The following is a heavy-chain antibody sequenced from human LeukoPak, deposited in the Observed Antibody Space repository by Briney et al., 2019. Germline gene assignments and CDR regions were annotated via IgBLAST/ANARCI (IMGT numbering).Heavy chain of an antibody. D-gene: IGHD1-26*01. Sequence: ASVKVSCKASGYTFTGYYIHWVRQAPGQGPEWMGWINPNSGGTNYAQKFQGRVTMTRDTSISTAYMELSRLRSDDTAVYYCARDLRYSGSYYVAYWGQGTLVTVSS. CDR3: ARDLRYSGSYYVAY. CDR1: GYTFTGYY. CDR2: INPNSGGT. J-gene: IGHJ4*02. V-gene: IGHV1-2*02.